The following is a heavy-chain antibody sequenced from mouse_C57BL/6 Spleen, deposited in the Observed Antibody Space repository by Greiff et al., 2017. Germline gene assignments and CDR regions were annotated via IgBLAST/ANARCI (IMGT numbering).Heavy chain of an antibody. CDR3: TGRGEACDY. CDR2: IRLKSDNYAT. CDR1: GFTFSNYW. Sequence: EVKLEESGGGLVQPGGSMKLSCVASGFTFSNYWMNWVRQSPEQGLEWVAQIRLKSDNYATHYAESVKGRLTISRDDSKSSVYLQMNNLRAEDTGIYYCTGRGEACDYWGQGTTLTVSS. V-gene: IGHV6-3*01. J-gene: IGHJ2*01.